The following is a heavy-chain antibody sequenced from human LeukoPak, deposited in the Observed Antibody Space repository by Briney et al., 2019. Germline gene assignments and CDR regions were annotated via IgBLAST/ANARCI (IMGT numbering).Heavy chain of an antibody. Sequence: ASVKVSCKASGYTFTSYDINWVRQATGQGLEWMGWMNPNSGNTGYAQKFQGRVTMTRNTSISTAYMELSSLGSEDTAVYYCALQQTPTAMVTRDYWGQGTLVTVSS. CDR1: GYTFTSYD. CDR2: MNPNSGNT. V-gene: IGHV1-8*01. CDR3: ALQQTPTAMVTRDY. J-gene: IGHJ4*02. D-gene: IGHD5-18*01.